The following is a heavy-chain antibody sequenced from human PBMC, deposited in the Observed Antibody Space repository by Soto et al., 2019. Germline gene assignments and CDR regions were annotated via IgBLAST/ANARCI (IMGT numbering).Heavy chain of an antibody. CDR2: IFHTGSA. CDR3: ARQPYTSAAYYSDY. V-gene: IGHV4-59*08. Sequence: SETLSLTCTVSGDSISSYYWSWIRQPPGKGLEWIGYIFHTGSANYNPSLKSRVTISIDTSKNQFSLRLSSVTAADTAVYYCARQPYTSAAYYSDYWGQGTPVTVSS. CDR1: GDSISSYY. D-gene: IGHD6-19*01. J-gene: IGHJ4*02.